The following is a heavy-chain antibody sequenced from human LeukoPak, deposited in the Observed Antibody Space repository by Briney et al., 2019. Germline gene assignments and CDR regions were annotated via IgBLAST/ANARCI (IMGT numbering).Heavy chain of an antibody. CDR2: IDPSDSYT. CDR3: ARQYGAAGDFDY. V-gene: IGHV5-10-1*01. Sequence: GESLKISCKGSGYSFTSYWISWVRQMPGKGLEWMGRIDPSDSYTNYSPSFEGNVTISADKSSSTAYLQWSSLKASDIATYYCARQYGAAGDFDYWGQGTLVTVSS. CDR1: GYSFTSYW. J-gene: IGHJ4*02. D-gene: IGHD6-13*01.